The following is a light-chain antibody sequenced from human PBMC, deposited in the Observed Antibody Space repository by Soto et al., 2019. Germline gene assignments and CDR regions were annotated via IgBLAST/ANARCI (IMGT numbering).Light chain of an antibody. CDR2: WAS. CDR1: QNILYSSNNKNY. V-gene: IGKV4-1*01. CDR3: QQYGTSEII. J-gene: IGKJ5*01. Sequence: DIVMTQSPDSLAVSLGERASIDFKSSQNILYSSNNKNYLAWYQQKPGQPPRLLFYWASTRESGVPDRFSGSGSGTDFTLTITRLEPEDFAVFYCQQYGTSEIIFGQGTRLEIK.